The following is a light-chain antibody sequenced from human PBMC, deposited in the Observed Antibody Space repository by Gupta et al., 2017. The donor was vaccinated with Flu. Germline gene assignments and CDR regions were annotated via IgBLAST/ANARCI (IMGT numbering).Light chain of an antibody. CDR2: GNS. V-gene: IGLV1-40*01. CDR1: SSNIGAGYD. CDR3: QSYDSSLSGKV. J-gene: IGLJ2*01. Sequence: QSLLKQPPSVTAPPAHRVTISRAGSSSNIGAGYDVHWYQQLPGTAPKLLIYGNSNRPSGVPDRFSGSKSGTSASLAITGLQAEDEADYYCQSYDSSLSGKVFGGGTKLTVL.